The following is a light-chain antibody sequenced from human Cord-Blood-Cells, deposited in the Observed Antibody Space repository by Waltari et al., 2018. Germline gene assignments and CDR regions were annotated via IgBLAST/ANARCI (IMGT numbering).Light chain of an antibody. CDR3: SSYTSSSTWV. CDR2: DVS. Sequence: QSALTQPASVSGSPGQSITISCTGTSSDVGGYNYVSWYQQHPGKAPKLMIYDVSKRPSGVSNRFSGSKSGNTGSLTIAGLQAEDEADDYCSSYTSSSTWVFGGGTKLTVL. J-gene: IGLJ3*02. CDR1: SSDVGGYNY. V-gene: IGLV2-14*01.